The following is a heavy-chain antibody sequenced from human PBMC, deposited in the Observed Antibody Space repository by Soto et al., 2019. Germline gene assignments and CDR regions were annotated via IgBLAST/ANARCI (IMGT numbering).Heavy chain of an antibody. CDR1: GGSVSSGTYY. CDR2: ISSRAST. D-gene: IGHD1-7*01. J-gene: IGHJ4*02. CDR3: AMAGNYRYFDA. Sequence: QVQLQESGPGLVTPSETLSLTCTVSGGSVSSGTYYWSWIRQPPGKGLEWIGYISSRASTNYNPSLKSRVTISVDTSKNQFSLKLTSVTAADTAVYYCAMAGNYRYFDAWGQGTLVTVSS. V-gene: IGHV4-61*01.